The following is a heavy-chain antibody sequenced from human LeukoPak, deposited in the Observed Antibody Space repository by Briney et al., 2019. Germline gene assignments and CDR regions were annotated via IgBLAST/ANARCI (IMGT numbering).Heavy chain of an antibody. D-gene: IGHD2-8*02. CDR3: AKDLVVSTFGQYYFHY. Sequence: GRSLRLSCEASGLTFSTYGMHWVRQTPGKGLEWVAVISNDGSNEKYAESVKGRFTISRDNSKSTLYLQMNSLRVEDTAVYYCAKDLVVSTFGQYYFHYWGQGTLVTVSS. CDR2: ISNDGSNE. CDR1: GLTFSTYG. J-gene: IGHJ4*02. V-gene: IGHV3-30*18.